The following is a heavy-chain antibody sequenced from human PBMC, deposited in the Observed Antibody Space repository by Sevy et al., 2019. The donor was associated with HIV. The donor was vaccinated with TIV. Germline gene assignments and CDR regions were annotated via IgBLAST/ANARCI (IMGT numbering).Heavy chain of an antibody. Sequence: GGSLRLSCAASGFIFNSYAMSWVRQAPGKGLEWVSSISGSGGSTYYAHSVKGRFTISRDNFRKMVDLQVNTLRAEDTAVYYCAKGYGSGSPPDYWGQGTLVTVSS. CDR2: ISGSGGST. CDR1: GFIFNSYA. V-gene: IGHV3-23*01. CDR3: AKGYGSGSPPDY. J-gene: IGHJ4*02. D-gene: IGHD3-10*01.